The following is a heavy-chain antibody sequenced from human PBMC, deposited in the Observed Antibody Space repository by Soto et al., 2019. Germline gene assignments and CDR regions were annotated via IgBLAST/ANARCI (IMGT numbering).Heavy chain of an antibody. Sequence: GGSLRLACAASGFTFSSYAMHWVRQAPGKGLEWVAVISYDGSNKYYADSVKGRFTISRDNSKNTLYLQMNSLRAEDTAVYYCAREPIRSGSFWGQGTLVTVSS. D-gene: IGHD1-26*01. CDR3: AREPIRSGSF. J-gene: IGHJ4*02. CDR2: ISYDGSNK. CDR1: GFTFSSYA. V-gene: IGHV3-30-3*01.